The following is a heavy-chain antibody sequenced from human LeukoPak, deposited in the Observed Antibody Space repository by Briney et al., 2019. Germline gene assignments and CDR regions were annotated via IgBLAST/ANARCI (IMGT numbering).Heavy chain of an antibody. V-gene: IGHV4-59*08. Sequence: SETLSLTCTVSGDSISSYYWSWIRQPPGKGLEWIGYIYYSGGTNYNPSLQSRVTISADTSKNQFTLKFRSMTAPGTAVYWWARHVRDRGPYDAFDIWGQGTLVTVSP. CDR2: IYYSGGT. J-gene: IGHJ3*02. CDR1: GDSISSYY. CDR3: ARHVRDRGPYDAFDI. D-gene: IGHD5-24*01.